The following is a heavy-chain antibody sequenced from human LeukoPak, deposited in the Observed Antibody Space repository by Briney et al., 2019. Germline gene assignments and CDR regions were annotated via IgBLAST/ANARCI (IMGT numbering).Heavy chain of an antibody. CDR3: ARVYGSRSYVDY. D-gene: IGHD6-13*01. J-gene: IGHJ4*02. CDR2: ISSGSSYT. Sequence: GGSLRLSCAASGFTVSSNYMSWIRQAPGKGLEWVSCISSGSSYTDYADSVKGRFTISRDNAKNSLYLQMNSLRADDTAVFYCARVYGSRSYVDYWGQGTLVTVSS. CDR1: GFTVSSNY. V-gene: IGHV3-11*05.